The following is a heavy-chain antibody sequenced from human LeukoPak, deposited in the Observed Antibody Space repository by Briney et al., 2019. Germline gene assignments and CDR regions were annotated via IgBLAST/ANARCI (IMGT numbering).Heavy chain of an antibody. Sequence: GRSLRLSCAASGFTFSSYGMHWVRQAPGKGLEWEAVISYDGSNKYYADSVKGRFTISRDNSKHTLYLQMNSLRAEDTAEYYCAKELLDYYDSSGYRIYYYYGMDVWGQGTTVTVSS. CDR3: AKELLDYYDSSGYRIYYYYGMDV. D-gene: IGHD3-22*01. J-gene: IGHJ6*01. V-gene: IGHV3-30*18. CDR2: ISYDGSNK. CDR1: GFTFSSYG.